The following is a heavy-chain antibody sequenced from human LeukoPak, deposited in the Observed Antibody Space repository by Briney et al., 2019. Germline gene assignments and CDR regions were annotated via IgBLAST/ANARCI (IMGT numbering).Heavy chain of an antibody. Sequence: GGSLRLSCAASGFTFSNYGMHWVRRAPGKGLEWVACISHDGSNRYYADSVKGRFTISRDNSNNTLYLQMNSLRAEDTSVYYCARYSSLSRDFDYWGQGTLVTVSS. D-gene: IGHD6-19*01. CDR1: GFTFSNYG. CDR3: ARYSSLSRDFDY. CDR2: ISHDGSNR. J-gene: IGHJ4*02. V-gene: IGHV3-30*02.